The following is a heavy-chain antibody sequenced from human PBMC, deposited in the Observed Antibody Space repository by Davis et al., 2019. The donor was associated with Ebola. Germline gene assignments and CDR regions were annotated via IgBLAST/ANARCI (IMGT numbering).Heavy chain of an antibody. V-gene: IGHV3-33*01. Sequence: PGGSLRLSCAASGFTFSSYGMHWVRQAPGKGLEWVAVIWYDGSNKYYADSVKGRFTISRDNSKNTLYLQMNSLRAEDTAVYYCARDLRYCSGGSCYSISPFDYWGQGTLVTVSS. CDR3: ARDLRYCSGGSCYSISPFDY. J-gene: IGHJ4*02. D-gene: IGHD2-15*01. CDR2: IWYDGSNK. CDR1: GFTFSSYG.